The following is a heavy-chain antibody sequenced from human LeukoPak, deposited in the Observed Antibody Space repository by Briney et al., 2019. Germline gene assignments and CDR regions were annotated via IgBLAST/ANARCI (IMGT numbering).Heavy chain of an antibody. CDR3: ASVGGHGYSDDSGHYYDFDH. V-gene: IGHV3-15*01. J-gene: IGHJ4*02. D-gene: IGHD3-22*01. CDR1: GFNFNVAW. Sequence: GGSLRLSCAASGFNFNVAWMSWVRQAPGKGLEWIGRIKGKGGGGTADYAAPMKGRFVISRDDSKTTLYLQMNSLKADDSAVYYCASVGGHGYSDDSGHYYDFDHWGQGTLVTVSS. CDR2: IKGKGGGGTA.